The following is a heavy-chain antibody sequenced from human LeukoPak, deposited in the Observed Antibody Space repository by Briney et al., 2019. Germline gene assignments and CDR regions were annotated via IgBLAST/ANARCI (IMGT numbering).Heavy chain of an antibody. CDR1: GYTFTSYG. CDR3: ATADYYDSSGSMIGAFDI. Sequence: ASVKVSCKASGYTFTSYGISWVRQAPGQGLEWMGWISAYNGNTNYAQKLQGRVTMTEDTSTDTAYMELSSLRSEDTAVYYCATADYYDSSGSMIGAFDIWGQGTMVTVSS. V-gene: IGHV1-18*01. CDR2: ISAYNGNT. J-gene: IGHJ3*02. D-gene: IGHD3-22*01.